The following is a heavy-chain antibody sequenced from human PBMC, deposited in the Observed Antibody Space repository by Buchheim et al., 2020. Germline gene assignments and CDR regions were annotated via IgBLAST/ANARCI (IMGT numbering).Heavy chain of an antibody. CDR1: GFTFSSYG. J-gene: IGHJ4*02. CDR2: ISYDGSNK. V-gene: IGHV3-30*18. D-gene: IGHD5-12*01. Sequence: QVQLVESGGGVVQPGRSLRLSCAASGFTFSSYGMHWVRQAPGKGLEWVAVISYDGSNKYYADSVKGRFTISSDNSKNTLYLQMNSLRAEDTAVYYCAKDSLSIVATYYFDYWGQGTL. CDR3: AKDSLSIVATYYFDY.